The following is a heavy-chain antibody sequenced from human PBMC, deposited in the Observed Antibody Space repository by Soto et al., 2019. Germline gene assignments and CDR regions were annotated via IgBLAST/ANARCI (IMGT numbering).Heavy chain of an antibody. V-gene: IGHV1-18*01. CDR1: GYTFTSYG. CDR2: ISAYNGNT. J-gene: IGHJ4*02. D-gene: IGHD2-2*01. CDR3: ARSRAHCSSTSCYGSDY. Sequence: ASVKVSCKASGYTFTSYGISWVRHAPGQGLEWMGWISAYNGNTNYAQKLQGRVTMTTDTSTSTAYMELRSLRSDDTAVYYCARSRAHCSSTSCYGSDYWGQGTLVTVSS.